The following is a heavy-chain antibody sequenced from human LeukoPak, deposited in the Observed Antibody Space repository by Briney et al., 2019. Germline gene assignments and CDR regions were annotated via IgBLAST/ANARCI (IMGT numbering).Heavy chain of an antibody. CDR2: ISYIGST. D-gene: IGHD4-17*01. J-gene: IGHJ3*02. CDR3: ARDLVTVTKGFDS. Sequence: TLSPTCALSDASLTIHYWAWIRQPPGRGLGWIGYISYIGSTNYNPSLKRGVTISIDTPKNKFSLKLSSVTSADTAVYYCARDLVTVTKGFDSWGEGTMVSVSS. CDR1: DASLTIHY. V-gene: IGHV4-59*11.